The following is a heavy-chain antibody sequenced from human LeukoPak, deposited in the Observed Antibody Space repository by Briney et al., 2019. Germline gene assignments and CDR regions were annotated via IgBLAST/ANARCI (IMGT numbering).Heavy chain of an antibody. CDR3: AREVSGSYSVAFDI. CDR1: GFTFSSYS. CDR2: ISSSSSYI. V-gene: IGHV3-21*01. Sequence: PGGSLRLSCAASGFTFSSYSMNWVRQAPGKGLEWVLSISSSSSYIYYADSVKGRFTISRDNAKNSLYLQMNSLRAEDTAVYYCAREVSGSYSVAFDIWGQGTMVTVSS. D-gene: IGHD3-10*01. J-gene: IGHJ3*02.